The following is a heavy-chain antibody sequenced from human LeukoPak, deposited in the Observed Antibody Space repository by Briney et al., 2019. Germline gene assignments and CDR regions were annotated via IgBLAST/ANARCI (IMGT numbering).Heavy chain of an antibody. Sequence: ASVKVSCKASGYTFTSYGISWVRQAPGQGPEWMGWISAYNGNTNYAQKLQGRVTMTTDTSTSTAYMELRSLRSDDTAVYYCARDGVWGSYRHVTDYWGQGTLVTVSS. J-gene: IGHJ4*02. CDR3: ARDGVWGSYRHVTDY. CDR1: GYTFTSYG. D-gene: IGHD3-16*02. CDR2: ISAYNGNT. V-gene: IGHV1-18*01.